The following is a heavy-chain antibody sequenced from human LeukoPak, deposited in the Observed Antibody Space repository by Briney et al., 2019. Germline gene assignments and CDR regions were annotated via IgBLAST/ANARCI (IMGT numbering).Heavy chain of an antibody. CDR2: ISAYNGNT. J-gene: IGHJ4*02. D-gene: IGHD2-2*01. CDR1: GYTFTSYG. CDR3: ARGPKRAVVPAARLFDY. V-gene: IGHV1-18*01. Sequence: ASVKVSCKASGYTFTSYGISWVRQAPGQGLEWMGWISAYNGNTNYAQKLQGRVTMTTDTSTSTAYVEVRSLRSDDTAVYYCARGPKRAVVPAARLFDYWGQGTLVTVSS.